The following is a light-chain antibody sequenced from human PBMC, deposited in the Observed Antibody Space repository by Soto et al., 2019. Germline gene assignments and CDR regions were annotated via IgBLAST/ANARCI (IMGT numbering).Light chain of an antibody. Sequence: EIVLTQSPGTLSLSPGERATLSCRASQSVSSSSLAWYQQKPGQAPRLLIYGASSRATGIPDRFSGSGSGTDFTLTISRLEPEDFAVYYCQHYGSSLYTFGQGTKLGIK. CDR2: GAS. J-gene: IGKJ2*01. CDR3: QHYGSSLYT. CDR1: QSVSSSS. V-gene: IGKV3-20*01.